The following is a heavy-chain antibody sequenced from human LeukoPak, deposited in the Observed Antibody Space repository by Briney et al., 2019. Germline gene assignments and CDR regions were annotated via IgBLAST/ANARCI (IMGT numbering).Heavy chain of an antibody. CDR1: GGSISPYY. D-gene: IGHD3-3*02. CDR2: SGST. Sequence: SETLSLTCTVSGGSISPYYWSWIRQPPGKGLEWIGYSGSTNYNPSLKSRVTISVDTSKNQFSLKLSSVTAADTAVYYCARAFYPGYYSYMAVWGKGTTVTVSS. J-gene: IGHJ6*03. V-gene: IGHV4-59*01. CDR3: ARAFYPGYYSYMAV.